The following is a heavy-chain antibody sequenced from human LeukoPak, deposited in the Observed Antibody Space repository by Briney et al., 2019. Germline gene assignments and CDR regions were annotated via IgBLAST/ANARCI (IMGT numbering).Heavy chain of an antibody. CDR3: ARRGIAARRGTSYYYYYYMDV. Sequence: PSETLSLTCAVSGYSISSGYYWGWIRQPPGKGLEWIGSIYHSGSTYYNPSLKSRVTISVDTSKNQFSLNLSSVTAADTAVYYCARRGIAARRGTSYYYYYYMDVWGKGTTVTVSS. CDR1: GYSISSGYY. D-gene: IGHD6-6*01. CDR2: IYHSGST. V-gene: IGHV4-38-2*01. J-gene: IGHJ6*03.